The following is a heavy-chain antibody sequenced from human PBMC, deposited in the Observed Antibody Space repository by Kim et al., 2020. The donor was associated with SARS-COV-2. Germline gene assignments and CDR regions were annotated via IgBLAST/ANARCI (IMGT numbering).Heavy chain of an antibody. V-gene: IGHV4-34*01. D-gene: IGHD2-2*01. Sequence: SETLSLTCAVYGGSFSGYYWSWIRQPPGKGLKWIGEINHSGSTNYNPSLKSRVTISVDTSKNQFSLNLSSVTAADTAVYYCARAANVVVPAVLGLGLYYYYYKDVWGKGTTVTVSS. J-gene: IGHJ6*03. CDR2: INHSGST. CDR1: GGSFSGYY. CDR3: ARAANVVVPAVLGLGLYYYYYKDV.